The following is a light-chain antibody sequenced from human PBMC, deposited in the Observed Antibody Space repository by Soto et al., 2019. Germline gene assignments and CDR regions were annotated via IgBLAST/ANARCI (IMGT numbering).Light chain of an antibody. V-gene: IGKV1-39*01. CDR1: QSISSY. J-gene: IGKJ2*01. CDR3: PQSYSTPYT. Sequence: DIQMTQSPSSLSASVGDRVTITCRASQSISSYLNWYQQKPGKAPKLVIYAASSLQSGVPSRVIGSGSGTDFTLTTSSLQPEDFATYYCPQSYSTPYTFGQGTTLDIK. CDR2: AAS.